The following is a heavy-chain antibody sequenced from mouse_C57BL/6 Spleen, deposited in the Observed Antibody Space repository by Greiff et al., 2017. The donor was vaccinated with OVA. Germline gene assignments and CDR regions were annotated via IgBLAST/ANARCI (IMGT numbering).Heavy chain of an antibody. Sequence: EVQVVESGEGLVKPGGSLKLSCAASGFTFSSYAMSWVRQTPEKRLEWVAYISSGGDYIYYADTVKGRFTISRDNARNTLYLQMSSLKSEDTAMYYCTREGTVLYYYAMDYWGQGTSVTVSS. V-gene: IGHV5-9-1*02. J-gene: IGHJ4*01. CDR1: GFTFSSYA. CDR3: TREGTVLYYYAMDY. D-gene: IGHD1-1*01. CDR2: ISSGGDYI.